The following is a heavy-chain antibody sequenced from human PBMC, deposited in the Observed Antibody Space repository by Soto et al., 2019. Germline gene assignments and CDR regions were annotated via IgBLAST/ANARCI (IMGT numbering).Heavy chain of an antibody. CDR2: IFYSGST. J-gene: IGHJ5*01. Sequence: QVQLQESGPRLVKPSETLSLTCTVSGASIGASYWSWIRQSPGKGLEWMGHIFYSGSTNYSPSLNSGASMQVASSKNQVPLTLTSVTAADTAMYYCARVSTVTKLDSWGHGMLVTVSS. V-gene: IGHV4-59*01. D-gene: IGHD4-17*01. CDR1: GASIGASY. CDR3: ARVSTVTKLDS.